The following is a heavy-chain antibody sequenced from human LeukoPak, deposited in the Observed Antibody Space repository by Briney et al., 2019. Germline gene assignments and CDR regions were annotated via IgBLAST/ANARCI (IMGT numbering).Heavy chain of an antibody. CDR3: ARQPQRNENRYCSGGSCHFDI. J-gene: IGHJ3*02. V-gene: IGHV5-51*01. Sequence: GESLKISCKGSGYSFTSYWIGWVRQMPGKGLEWMGIIYPGDSDTRYSPSFQGQVTISADKSISTAYLQWSSLKASDTAMYYCARQPQRNENRYCSGGSCHFDIWGQGTMVTVSS. CDR2: IYPGDSDT. D-gene: IGHD2-15*01. CDR1: GYSFTSYW.